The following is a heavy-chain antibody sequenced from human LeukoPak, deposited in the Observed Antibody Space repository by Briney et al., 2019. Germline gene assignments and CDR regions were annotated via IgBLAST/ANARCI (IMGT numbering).Heavy chain of an antibody. CDR2: VSYTGDA. CDR1: GGTISSYY. Sequence: SETLSLTCTVPGGTISSYYWSWIRQPPGKGLEWIGYVSYTGDASQNPSLRGRVTMSVDTSNNQVSLELSSVTAADTAVYYCARAPPYAHDAFDIWGQGTMVTVPS. J-gene: IGHJ3*02. CDR3: ARAPPYAHDAFDI. V-gene: IGHV4-59*01.